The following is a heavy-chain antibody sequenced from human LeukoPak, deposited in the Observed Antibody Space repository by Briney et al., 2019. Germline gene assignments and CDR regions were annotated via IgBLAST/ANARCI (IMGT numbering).Heavy chain of an antibody. CDR3: ARDIAASFDY. J-gene: IGHJ4*02. V-gene: IGHV3-21*01. CDR2: ISSSNSYI. D-gene: IGHD6-13*01. CDR1: GFTFSSYS. Sequence: KPGGSLILSCAASGFTFSSYSMNWVRQAPGKGLEWVSSISSSNSYIYYPDSVKGRFTISRDNAKNSLYLQMNSLRAEDTAVYYCARDIAASFDYWGQGTLVTVSS.